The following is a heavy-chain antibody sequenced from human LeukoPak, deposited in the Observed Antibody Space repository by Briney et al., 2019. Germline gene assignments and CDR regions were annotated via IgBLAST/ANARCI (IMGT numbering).Heavy chain of an antibody. CDR1: GGSISSYY. CDR3: ARGEDDYGDLPAYNWFDP. Sequence: PSETLSLTCTVSGGSISSYYWSWIRQPPGKGLEWIGSIYYTGNTPYNPSLKGRVTISLDESRNQFSLNLNSVSAADTAVYYCARGEDDYGDLPAYNWFDPWGQGTLVTVSS. J-gene: IGHJ5*02. V-gene: IGHV4-59*12. CDR2: IYYTGNT. D-gene: IGHD4-17*01.